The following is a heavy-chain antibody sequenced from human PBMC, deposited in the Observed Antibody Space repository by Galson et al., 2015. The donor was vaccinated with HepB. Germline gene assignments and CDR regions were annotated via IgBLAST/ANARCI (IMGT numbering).Heavy chain of an antibody. Sequence: SVKVSCKASGGTFSSYTISWVRQAPGQGLEWMGRIIPILGIANYAQKFQGRVTITADKSTSTAYMELSSLRSDDTAVYYCARGGILAAAGIDYWGQGTLVTVSS. CDR1: GGTFSSYT. J-gene: IGHJ4*02. D-gene: IGHD6-13*01. V-gene: IGHV1-69*02. CDR3: ARGGILAAAGIDY. CDR2: IIPILGIA.